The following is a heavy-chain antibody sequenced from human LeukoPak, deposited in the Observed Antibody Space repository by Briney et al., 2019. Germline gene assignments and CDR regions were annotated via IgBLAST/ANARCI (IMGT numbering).Heavy chain of an antibody. CDR3: AREGDSNSVGWFDP. V-gene: IGHV4-39*07. D-gene: IGHD6-13*01. J-gene: IGHJ5*02. CDR2: IDYSGNT. Sequence: PSEALSLTCSVSGGSISSSSYNWCWIRQPPGKGLEWIGNIDYSGNTYYNPSLQSRVTISVDKSKNQFSLKLSSVTAADTAVYYCAREGDSNSVGWFDPWGQGTLVTVSS. CDR1: GGSISSSSYN.